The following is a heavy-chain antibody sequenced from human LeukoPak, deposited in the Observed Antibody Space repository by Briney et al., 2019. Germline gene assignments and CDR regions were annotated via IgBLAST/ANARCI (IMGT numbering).Heavy chain of an antibody. Sequence: PGGSLRLSCAASGFTFSSYGMSWVRQAPGKGLEWVSGISGGGVSTFYADSVKGRFTISRDNSKNTLYLQMNSLRAEDTAIYYCAKKLFTGMGYYFDSWGQGTLVTVSS. V-gene: IGHV3-23*01. CDR2: ISGGGVST. J-gene: IGHJ4*02. CDR1: GFTFSSYG. CDR3: AKKLFTGMGYYFDS. D-gene: IGHD3-10*01.